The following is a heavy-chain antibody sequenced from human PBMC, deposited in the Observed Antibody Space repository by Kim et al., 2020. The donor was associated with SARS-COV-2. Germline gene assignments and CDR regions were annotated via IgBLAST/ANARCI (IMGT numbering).Heavy chain of an antibody. CDR3: ARPSIAVSGGMDV. J-gene: IGHJ6*02. V-gene: IGHV4-39*01. D-gene: IGHD6-19*01. CDR1: GGSISSSSYY. Sequence: SQTLSLTCTVSGGSISSSSYYWGWIRQPPGKGLEWIGSIYYSGSTYYNPSLKSRVTISVDTSKNQFSLKLSSVTAADTAVYYCARPSIAVSGGMDVWGQGTTVTVSS. CDR2: IYYSGST.